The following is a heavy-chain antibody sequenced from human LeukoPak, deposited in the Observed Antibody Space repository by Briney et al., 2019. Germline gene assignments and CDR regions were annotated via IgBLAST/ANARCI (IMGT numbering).Heavy chain of an antibody. D-gene: IGHD6-13*01. CDR1: GFTFSNAW. Sequence: GGSLRPSCAVSGFTFSNAWMSWVRQAPGKGLEWVSSISGSLGSTHHADSVKGRFTISRDNSKNTLFLQMDSLRAEDTAVYYCAKDIQQLVLFFDYWGQGTLVTVSS. V-gene: IGHV3-23*01. J-gene: IGHJ4*02. CDR2: ISGSLGST. CDR3: AKDIQQLVLFFDY.